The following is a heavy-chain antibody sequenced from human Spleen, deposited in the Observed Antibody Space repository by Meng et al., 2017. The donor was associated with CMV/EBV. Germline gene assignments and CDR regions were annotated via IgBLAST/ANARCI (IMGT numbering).Heavy chain of an antibody. V-gene: IGHV5-51*01. D-gene: IGHD3-9*01. Sequence: KGSGYICTNYWIGWVRRMPGKGLEWLGAIHPGDSNTRYSPSFQGQVTISADKSITTAYLQWNSLKASDTAMYYCARLPTGYPNWFDPWGQGTLVTVSS. J-gene: IGHJ5*02. CDR3: ARLPTGYPNWFDP. CDR2: IHPGDSNT. CDR1: GYICTNYW.